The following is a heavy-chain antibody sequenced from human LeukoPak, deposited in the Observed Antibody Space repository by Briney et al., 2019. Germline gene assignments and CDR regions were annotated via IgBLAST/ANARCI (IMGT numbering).Heavy chain of an antibody. CDR3: ARDPPYYYGSGSSLDNWFDP. CDR1: GGTFSSYT. V-gene: IGHV1-69*04. J-gene: IGHJ5*02. D-gene: IGHD3-10*01. Sequence: SVKVSCKDSGGTFSSYTISWVRQAPGQGLEWMGRIIPILGIANYAQKFQGRVTITADKSTSTAYMELSSLRSEDTAVYYCARDPPYYYGSGSSLDNWFDPWGQGTLVTVSS. CDR2: IIPILGIA.